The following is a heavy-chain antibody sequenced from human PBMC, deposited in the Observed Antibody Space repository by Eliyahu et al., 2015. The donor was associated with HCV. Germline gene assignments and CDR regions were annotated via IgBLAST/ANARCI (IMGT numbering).Heavy chain of an antibody. D-gene: IGHD1-7*01. V-gene: IGHV3-48*01. Sequence: EVQLMESGGGLVQPGGSLRLSCAASRLTCSSYTMNWVRQAPGKGLEWISNISSTSTFIYYVDSVKGRFTISRENAKNSLYLQMNSLRTEDTAIYYCARSLTATIGAFDVWGQGTMVTVSS. J-gene: IGHJ3*01. CDR2: ISSTSTFI. CDR1: RLTCSSYT. CDR3: ARSLTATIGAFDV.